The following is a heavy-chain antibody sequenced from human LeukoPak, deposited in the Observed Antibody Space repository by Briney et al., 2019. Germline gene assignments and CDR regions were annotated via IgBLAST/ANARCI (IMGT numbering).Heavy chain of an antibody. CDR2: ISGSGGST. V-gene: IGHV3-23*01. D-gene: IGHD3-3*01. CDR1: GFTFSSYA. CDR3: AKKDGYYDFWSGPPLDY. Sequence: PGGSLRLSCAASGFTFSSYAMSWVRQAPGKGLEWVSAISGSGGSTYYADSVKGRFTISRDNSKNTLYLQMNSLRAEDTAVYYCAKKDGYYDFWSGPPLDYWGQGTLVTVSS. J-gene: IGHJ4*02.